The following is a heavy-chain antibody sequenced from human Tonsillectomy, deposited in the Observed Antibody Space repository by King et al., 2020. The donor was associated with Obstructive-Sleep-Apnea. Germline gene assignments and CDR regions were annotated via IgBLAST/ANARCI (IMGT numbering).Heavy chain of an antibody. CDR3: AKQGTIFGVVTEVDYYGMDV. D-gene: IGHD3-3*01. J-gene: IGHJ6*02. CDR1: GFTFSSYA. V-gene: IGHV3-23*04. Sequence: VQLVESGGGLVQPGGSLRLSCAASGFTFSSYAMSWVRQAPGKGMEWVSSISASGGSTNYADSVRDRFTISRDNPKNTLYLQMNSLRAEDTAVYYCAKQGTIFGVVTEVDYYGMDVWGQGTTVTVSS. CDR2: ISASGGST.